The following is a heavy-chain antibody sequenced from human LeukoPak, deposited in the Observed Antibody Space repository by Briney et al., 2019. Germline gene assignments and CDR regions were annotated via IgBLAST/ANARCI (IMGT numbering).Heavy chain of an antibody. CDR2: ISSTGAI. V-gene: IGHV3-48*04. D-gene: IGHD7-27*01. J-gene: IGHJ4*02. CDR3: ARDYDWGFDY. Sequence: GGSLRLSCAASGCTFSSYSMNWVRQAPGKGLEWVSYISSTGAIDYADSVKGRFTISRDNAKNSLYLEMNTLRAEDTAVYYCARDYDWGFDYWGQGTLVTVSS. CDR1: GCTFSSYS.